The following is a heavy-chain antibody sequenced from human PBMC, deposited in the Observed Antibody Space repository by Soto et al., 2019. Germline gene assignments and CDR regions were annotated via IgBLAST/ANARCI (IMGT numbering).Heavy chain of an antibody. CDR1: GDTFTNFG. D-gene: IGHD3-10*01. V-gene: IGHV1-18*01. CDR2: IATYNSNT. CDR3: ARVLRGVVNWFDP. Sequence: HLVQSGPEVKQPGASVTVSCKTSGDTFTNFGLSWVRQAPGQGLEWMGWIATYNSNTNYAQKFQGRLTLTTDTSTSTAYMELKSVGYDDTAVYYCARVLRGVVNWFDPWGQGTLVTVSS. J-gene: IGHJ5*02.